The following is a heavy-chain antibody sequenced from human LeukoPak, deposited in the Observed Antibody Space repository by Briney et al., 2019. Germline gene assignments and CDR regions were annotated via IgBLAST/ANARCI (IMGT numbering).Heavy chain of an antibody. D-gene: IGHD5-18*01. CDR3: ARTNTASLSFDY. Sequence: SETLSLTCTVSGGSTSSSSYYWGWIRQPPGKGLEWIGNIYNSGSTYYNPSLKSRVTISVDTSKSQFSLKLSSVTAADTAVYYCARTNTASLSFDYWGQGTLVTVSS. J-gene: IGHJ4*02. CDR2: IYNSGST. CDR1: GGSTSSSSYY. V-gene: IGHV4-39*07.